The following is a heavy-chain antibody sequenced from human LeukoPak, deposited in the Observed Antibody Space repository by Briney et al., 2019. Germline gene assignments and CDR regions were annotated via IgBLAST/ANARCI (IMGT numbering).Heavy chain of an antibody. CDR3: AREGGVAVRVLDI. D-gene: IGHD3-16*01. V-gene: IGHV3-30*03. CDR2: ISYDGSNK. Sequence: PGRSLRLSCAASGFTFSSYGMHWVRQAPGKGLEWVAVISYDGSNKYYADSVKGRFTISRNNAKNSLYLQMNSLRAEDTAVYYCAREGGVAVRVLDIWGQGTMVTVSS. CDR1: GFTFSSYG. J-gene: IGHJ3*02.